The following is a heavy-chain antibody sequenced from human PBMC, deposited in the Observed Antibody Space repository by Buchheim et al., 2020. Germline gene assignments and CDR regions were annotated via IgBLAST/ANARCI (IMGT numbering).Heavy chain of an antibody. Sequence: QVQLVQSGAEVKKPGASVKVSCKASGYTFTSYYMHWVRQAPGQGLEWMGIINPSGGSTSYAQKFQGRVTMTRDTSTSTVYMELSSLRSEDTAVYYCARAPTSFERRGERGPGPVDYWGQGTL. CDR3: ARAPTSFERRGERGPGPVDY. V-gene: IGHV1-46*03. CDR2: INPSGGST. J-gene: IGHJ4*02. D-gene: IGHD3-16*01. CDR1: GYTFTSYY.